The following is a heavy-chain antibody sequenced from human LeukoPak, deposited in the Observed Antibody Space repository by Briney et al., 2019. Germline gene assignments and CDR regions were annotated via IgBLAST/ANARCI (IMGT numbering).Heavy chain of an antibody. D-gene: IGHD6-13*01. CDR1: GFTFSSYA. CDR2: ISYNGNDK. Sequence: GGSLRLSCAVSGFTFSSYAMHWVRQAPGKGLEWVAVISYNGNDKYSADSVKGRFTISRDNSKNTLYLQMNSLRAEDTAVYYCARDRDLGAAAYYFDYWGQGTLVTVSS. J-gene: IGHJ4*02. CDR3: ARDRDLGAAAYYFDY. V-gene: IGHV3-30-3*01.